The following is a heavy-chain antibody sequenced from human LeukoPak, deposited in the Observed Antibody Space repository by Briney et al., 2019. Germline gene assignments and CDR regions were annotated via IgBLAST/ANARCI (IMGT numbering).Heavy chain of an antibody. V-gene: IGHV1-2*02. D-gene: IGHD3-22*01. CDR1: GYTFNDFY. J-gene: IGHJ4*02. CDR3: ARSLPYDNRNPHIDH. CDR2: INPKIADT. Sequence: ASVKVSFKASGYTFNDFYVHWVRQAPGQGLEWMGWINPKIADTIYAQSVRGRVTMTRDTSITTAYSELSSLRSDDTAVYYCARSLPYDNRNPHIDHWGQGTLITVSS.